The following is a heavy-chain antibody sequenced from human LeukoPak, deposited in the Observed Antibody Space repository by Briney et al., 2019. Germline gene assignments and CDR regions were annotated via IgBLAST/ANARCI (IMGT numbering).Heavy chain of an antibody. Sequence: SETLSLTCSVSGGSISRHFWSWIRQPTGKGLEWIAFIHYSGRTKYNPSLQSRVTISIDTSENNFSLRLTSVTAADTAVYYCARLLDNDSSGDPDTFDMWGQGTVVSVSS. CDR1: GGSISRHF. D-gene: IGHD3-22*01. V-gene: IGHV4-59*11. CDR2: IHYSGRT. CDR3: ARLLDNDSSGDPDTFDM. J-gene: IGHJ3*02.